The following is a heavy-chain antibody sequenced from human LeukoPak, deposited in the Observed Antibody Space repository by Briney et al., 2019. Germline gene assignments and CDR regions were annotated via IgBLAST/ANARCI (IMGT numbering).Heavy chain of an antibody. D-gene: IGHD1-14*01. J-gene: IGHJ3*02. Sequence: GGSLRLSCAASAFTFSGSAMHWVRQASGKGLEWIGRIRSKADSYATAYAASVKGRFTISRDDSKNTAYLQMNSLKTEDTAVYYCTRPSHSYGTDAFDIWDQGTMVTVSS. CDR2: IRSKADSYAT. CDR1: AFTFSGSA. CDR3: TRPSHSYGTDAFDI. V-gene: IGHV3-73*01.